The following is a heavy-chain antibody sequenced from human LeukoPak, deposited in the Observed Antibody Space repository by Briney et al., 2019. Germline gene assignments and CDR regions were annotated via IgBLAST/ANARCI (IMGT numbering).Heavy chain of an antibody. CDR2: IWYDGSNK. V-gene: IGHV3-33*08. CDR3: ARRVARYYVDY. Sequence: GGSLRLSCAASGFTFSSYGMHWVRQAPGKGLEWVAVIWYDGSNKYYSDSVKGRFTISRDNSKNTLYLQMNSLSAEDTAVYYCARRVARYYVDYWGQGTLVTVSS. J-gene: IGHJ4*02. CDR1: GFTFSSYG.